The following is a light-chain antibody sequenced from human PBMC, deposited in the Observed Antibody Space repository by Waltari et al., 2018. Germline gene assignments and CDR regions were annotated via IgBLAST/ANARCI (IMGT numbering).Light chain of an antibody. CDR2: DVN. Sequence: QSALTQPRSVSGSPGQSVTISCTGTSSDVGGYNYVSWYQQHPGKAPKLMIYDVNTRPSGVPDRFCGSKAGDTASLTISGLQAEDEADYYCCSFAGYYSWVFGGGTKLTVL. CDR3: CSFAGYYSWV. J-gene: IGLJ3*02. V-gene: IGLV2-11*01. CDR1: SSDVGGYNY.